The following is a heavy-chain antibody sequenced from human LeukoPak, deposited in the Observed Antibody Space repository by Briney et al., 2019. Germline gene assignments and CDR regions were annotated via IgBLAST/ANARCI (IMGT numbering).Heavy chain of an antibody. CDR1: GGSISSSIYY. CDR2: IYYSGST. Sequence: PSETLSLTCTVSGGSISSSIYYWGWIRQPPGKGLEWIGSIYYSGSTYYNPSLKSRVTISVDTSKNQFSLKLSSVTAADTAVYYCARVQAYGGKGYFDYWGQGTLVTVSS. D-gene: IGHD4-23*01. V-gene: IGHV4-39*07. CDR3: ARVQAYGGKGYFDY. J-gene: IGHJ4*02.